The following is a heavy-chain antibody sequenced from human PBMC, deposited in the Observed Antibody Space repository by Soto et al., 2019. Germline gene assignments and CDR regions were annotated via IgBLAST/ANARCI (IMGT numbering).Heavy chain of an antibody. CDR3: ARAQLGYCSGGSCSPGDY. Sequence: QVQLVQSGAEVKKPGASVKVSCKASGYTFTSYGISWVRQAPGQGLEWMGWISAYNGNTNYAQKLQCRVTMTTDTSTSTAYMELRSLRSDDTAVYYCARAQLGYCSGGSCSPGDYWRQGTLVTVSS. D-gene: IGHD2-15*01. V-gene: IGHV1-18*01. J-gene: IGHJ4*02. CDR2: ISAYNGNT. CDR1: GYTFTSYG.